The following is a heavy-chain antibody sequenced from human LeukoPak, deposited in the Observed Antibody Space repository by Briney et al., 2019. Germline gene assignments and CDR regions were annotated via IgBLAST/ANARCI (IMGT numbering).Heavy chain of an antibody. D-gene: IGHD2-2*01. Sequence: SETLSLTCTVSGGSISSSSYYWGWIRQPPGKGLEWIGSIYYSGSTYYNPSLKSRVTISVDTSKNQFSLKLSSVTAADTAVYYCARVGCSSTSCLRAFDIWGQGTIVTVSS. J-gene: IGHJ3*02. CDR2: IYYSGST. CDR1: GGSISSSSYY. V-gene: IGHV4-39*07. CDR3: ARVGCSSTSCLRAFDI.